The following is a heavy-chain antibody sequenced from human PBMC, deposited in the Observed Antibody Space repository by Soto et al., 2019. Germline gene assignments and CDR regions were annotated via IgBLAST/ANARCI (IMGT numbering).Heavy chain of an antibody. V-gene: IGHV3-66*01. J-gene: IGHJ3*02. CDR1: GFTVSSNY. Sequence: GALRLSCAASGFTVSSNYMSWVRQAPGKGLEWVSVIYSGGSTYYADSVKGRFTISRDNSKNTLYLQMNSLRAEDTAVYYCASPYYDSSGYYAFDIWGQGTMVTVSS. CDR2: IYSGGST. CDR3: ASPYYDSSGYYAFDI. D-gene: IGHD3-22*01.